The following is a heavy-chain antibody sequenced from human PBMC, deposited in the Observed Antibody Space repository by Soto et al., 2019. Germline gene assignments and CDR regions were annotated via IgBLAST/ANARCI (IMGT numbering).Heavy chain of an antibody. CDR2: IYYSGST. D-gene: IGHD3-3*01. J-gene: IGHJ6*02. V-gene: IGHV4-30-4*01. Sequence: QVQLQESGPGLVKPSQTLSLTCTVSGGSISSGDYYWSWIRQPPGKGLEWIGYIYYSGSTYYNPSLKSRVTISVDTSKNQFSLKLSYVTAADTAVYYCASLTYYDFWSGPNYYGMDVWGQGTTVTVSS. CDR3: ASLTYYDFWSGPNYYGMDV. CDR1: GGSISSGDYY.